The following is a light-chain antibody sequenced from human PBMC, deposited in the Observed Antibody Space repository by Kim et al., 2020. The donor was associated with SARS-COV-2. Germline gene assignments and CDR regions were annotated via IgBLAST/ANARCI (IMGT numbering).Light chain of an antibody. CDR1: QSVSGW. Sequence: ASVGDRGSIACRASQSVSGWLAWYQQKPGRAPKVLIYDAFTLESVVPSRFSGSGSGTEFTLTISSLQPDDFATYYCQQYDNYPWTFGQGTKVDIK. J-gene: IGKJ1*01. CDR3: QQYDNYPWT. CDR2: DAF. V-gene: IGKV1-5*01.